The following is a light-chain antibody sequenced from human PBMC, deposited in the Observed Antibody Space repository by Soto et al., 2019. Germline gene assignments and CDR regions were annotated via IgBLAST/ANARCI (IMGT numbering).Light chain of an antibody. CDR1: DNDVGGYNF. CDR3: VSYTTSASYV. J-gene: IGLJ1*01. Sequence: QSALAQPRSVSGSPGQSVTISCSGTDNDVGGYNFVSWYRQHPGKAPKLMIYDINNRPSGVSNRFSGSKSGNTASLTISGLQAEDEADYHCVSYTTSASYVFGTGTKVTVL. CDR2: DIN. V-gene: IGLV2-11*01.